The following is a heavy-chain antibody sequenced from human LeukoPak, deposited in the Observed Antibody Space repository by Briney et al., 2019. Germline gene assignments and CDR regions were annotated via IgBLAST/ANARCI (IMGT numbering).Heavy chain of an antibody. V-gene: IGHV3-30*02. J-gene: IGHJ4*02. CDR2: IRYDGSNK. Sequence: GGSLRLSCVASGFTFSSYGMHWVRQAPGKGLEWVAFIRYDGSNKYYADSVKGRFTISRDNSKNTLYLQMNSLRAEDTAVYYCAKDDALLWFGEPDGFDYWGQGTLVTVSS. CDR1: GFTFSSYG. CDR3: AKDDALLWFGEPDGFDY. D-gene: IGHD3-10*01.